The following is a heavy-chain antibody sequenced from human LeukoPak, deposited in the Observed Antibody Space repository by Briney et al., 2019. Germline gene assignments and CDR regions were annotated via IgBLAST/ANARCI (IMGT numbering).Heavy chain of an antibody. J-gene: IGHJ6*03. V-gene: IGHV4-61*02. CDR2: IYTSGST. CDR1: GGSISSGSYY. Sequence: SQTLSLTCTVSGGSISSGSYYWSWIRQPAGKGLEWIGRIYTSGSTNYNPSLKSRVTISVDTSKNQFSLKLSSVTAADTAVYYCARATPAHYYYYMDVWGKGTTVTVSS. CDR3: ARATPAHYYYYMDV.